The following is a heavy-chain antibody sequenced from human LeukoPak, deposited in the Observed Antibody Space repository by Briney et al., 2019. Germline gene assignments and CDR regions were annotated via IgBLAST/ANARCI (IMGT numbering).Heavy chain of an antibody. Sequence: GGSLRLSCAASGFTFSSYWMNWARQAPGKGLEWVASINHNGNVNYYVDSVKGRFTISRDNAKNSLYLQMNSLRVEETAVYYCARGGNSSWDYWGQGALVTVSS. J-gene: IGHJ4*02. CDR2: INHNGNVN. CDR3: ARGGNSSWDY. D-gene: IGHD6-6*01. CDR1: GFTFSSYW. V-gene: IGHV3-7*01.